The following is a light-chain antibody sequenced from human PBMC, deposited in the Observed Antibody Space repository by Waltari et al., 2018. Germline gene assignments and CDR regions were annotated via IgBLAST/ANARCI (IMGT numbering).Light chain of an antibody. Sequence: QSALTQPASVSGSPGPSIPISCTGTSRDVGGHNYVSWYQQHPGKAPKLMIYEVSTRPSGVSNRCSGSKSGNTASLTISGLQAEDEADYYCSSYTSSYVVFGGGTKLTVL. CDR3: SSYTSSYVV. CDR2: EVS. V-gene: IGLV2-14*01. CDR1: SRDVGGHNY. J-gene: IGLJ2*01.